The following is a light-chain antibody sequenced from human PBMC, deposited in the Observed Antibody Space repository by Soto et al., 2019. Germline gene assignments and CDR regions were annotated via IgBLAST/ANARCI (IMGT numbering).Light chain of an antibody. V-gene: IGLV2-11*01. CDR2: DVS. CDR3: WSYAVRDTFFV. J-gene: IGLJ1*01. CDR1: GNDVGAYNY. Sequence: QSALTQPRSVSGSPGQSVFISCTGTGNDVGAYNYVSWYQQHPGKAPKLVIYDVSKRPSGVPARFSGSKSGNTASLTISGFQAEDEADYFCWSYAVRDTFFVFGTGTKVTVL.